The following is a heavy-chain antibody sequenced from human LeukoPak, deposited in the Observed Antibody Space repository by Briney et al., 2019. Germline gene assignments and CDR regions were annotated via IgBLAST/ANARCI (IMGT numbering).Heavy chain of an antibody. CDR3: ARDLCSSTSCYWGYYYYGMDV. CDR2: ISSSSSYI. J-gene: IGHJ6*02. V-gene: IGHV3-21*01. CDR1: GFTFNTYT. D-gene: IGHD2-2*01. Sequence: PGGSLRLSCAASGFTFNTYTMNWVRQAPGKGLEWVSSISSSSSYIYYADSVKGRFTISRDNAKNSLYLQMNSLRAEDTAVYYCARDLCSSTSCYWGYYYYGMDVWGQGTTVTVSS.